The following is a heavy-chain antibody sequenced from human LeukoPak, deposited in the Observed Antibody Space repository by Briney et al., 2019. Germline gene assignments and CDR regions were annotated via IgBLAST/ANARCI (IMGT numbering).Heavy chain of an antibody. CDR3: ARSYGSGRREVFDI. CDR1: GYIFTDHF. CDR2: INPSSGGT. J-gene: IGHJ3*02. V-gene: IGHV1-2*02. D-gene: IGHD3-10*01. Sequence: EASVNVSCKSSGYIFTDHFIHWVRQAPGQGLEWMGWINPSSGGTNNAQKFQGRVTMTGDTSIRTAYMELRRLRSDDTAVYYCARSYGSGRREVFDIWGQGTRVTVSS.